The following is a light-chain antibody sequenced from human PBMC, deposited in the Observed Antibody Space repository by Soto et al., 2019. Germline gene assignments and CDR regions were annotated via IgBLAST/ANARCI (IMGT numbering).Light chain of an antibody. CDR2: DVT. CDR3: SSYTTIKTAGV. V-gene: IGLV2-14*03. Sequence: QSALTQPASVSGSPGQSITFSCTGTTSDIGAYNYVSWYQHHPGKAPKLLIYDVTDRPSGVSDRFSGSKSGTTASLTISGLQAGDEADYFCSSYTTIKTAGVFGGGTKLTVL. CDR1: TSDIGAYNY. J-gene: IGLJ3*02.